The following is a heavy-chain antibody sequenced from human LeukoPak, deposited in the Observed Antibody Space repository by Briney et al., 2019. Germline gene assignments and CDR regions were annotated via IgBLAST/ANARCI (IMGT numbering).Heavy chain of an antibody. D-gene: IGHD2-2*01. CDR2: IYYSGST. J-gene: IGHJ3*02. CDR3: ARGCTADIVVVPAANAFDI. Sequence: SETLSLTCTVSGGSISSYYWSWIRQPPGKGLEWIGYIYYSGSTNYNPSLKSRVTISVDTSKNQFSLKLSSVTAADTAVYYCARGCTADIVVVPAANAFDIWGQGTMVTVSS. V-gene: IGHV4-59*12. CDR1: GGSISSYY.